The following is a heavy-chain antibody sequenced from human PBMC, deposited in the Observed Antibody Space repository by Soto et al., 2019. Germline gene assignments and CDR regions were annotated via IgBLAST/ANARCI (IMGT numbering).Heavy chain of an antibody. D-gene: IGHD3-9*01. Sequence: PGGSLRLSCAASGFTFSSYGMHWVRQAPGKGLEWVAVISYDGSNKYYADSVKGRFTISRDNSKNTLYLQMNSLRAEDTAVYYSAKGSLYDILTGPAPAFDIWGQGTMVTVSS. CDR2: ISYDGSNK. CDR1: GFTFSSYG. J-gene: IGHJ3*02. CDR3: AKGSLYDILTGPAPAFDI. V-gene: IGHV3-30*18.